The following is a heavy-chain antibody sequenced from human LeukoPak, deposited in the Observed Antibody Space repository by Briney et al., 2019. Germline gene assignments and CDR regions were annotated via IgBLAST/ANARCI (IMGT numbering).Heavy chain of an antibody. CDR2: IKSTGDGGTA. CDR3: TTAKTRLDAFDL. V-gene: IGHV3-15*07. J-gene: IGHJ4*02. CDR1: GFIFSNVW. D-gene: IGHD5-12*01. Sequence: GGSLRLSCAASGFIFSNVWMNWVRQAPGKGLEWDGRIKSTGDGGTADNAAPVKGRFTISRDDSRNTLYLQMNSLKTEDTAVYYCTTAKTRLDAFDLWGQGTLVTVS.